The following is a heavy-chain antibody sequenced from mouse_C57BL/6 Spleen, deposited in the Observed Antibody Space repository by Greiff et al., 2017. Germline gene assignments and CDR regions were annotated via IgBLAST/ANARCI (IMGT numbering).Heavy chain of an antibody. CDR3: ARMDYGSSHGAMDY. J-gene: IGHJ4*01. V-gene: IGHV8-8*01. CDR1: GFSLSTFGMG. D-gene: IGHD1-1*01. Sequence: QVTLKESGPGILQPSQTLSLTCSFSGFSLSTFGMGVGWIRQPSGKGLEWLAHIWWDDDKYYNPALKSRLTISKDTSKNQVFLMIANVDTADTATYYCARMDYGSSHGAMDYWGQGTSVTVSS. CDR2: IWWDDDK.